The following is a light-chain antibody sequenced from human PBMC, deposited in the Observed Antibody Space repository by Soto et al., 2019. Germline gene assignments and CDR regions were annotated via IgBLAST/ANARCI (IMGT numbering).Light chain of an antibody. J-gene: IGKJ1*01. V-gene: IGKV1-27*01. Sequence: DIPLTQSPSSLSASVGDRVTITCRASQAINNFLAWYQQKPGKAPKLLIYAASTLHSDVPSRFSGRGSGTDFTLTITGLQPEDVATYYCQTYKTAPRTFGQGTQV. CDR2: AAS. CDR1: QAINNF. CDR3: QTYKTAPRT.